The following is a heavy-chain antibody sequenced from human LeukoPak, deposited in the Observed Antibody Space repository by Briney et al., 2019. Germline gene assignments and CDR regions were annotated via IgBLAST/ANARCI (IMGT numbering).Heavy chain of an antibody. V-gene: IGHV3-30*18. J-gene: IGHJ6*03. CDR3: AKTVETGDYYMDV. CDR2: ISYDGSNK. CDR1: GFTFSTYS. Sequence: GGSLRLSCAASGFTFSTYSMNWVRQAPGKGLEWVAVISYDGSNKYYADSVKGRFTISRDNSKNTLYLQMNSLRAEDTAVYYCAKTVETGDYYMDVWGKGTTVTVSS. D-gene: IGHD7-27*01.